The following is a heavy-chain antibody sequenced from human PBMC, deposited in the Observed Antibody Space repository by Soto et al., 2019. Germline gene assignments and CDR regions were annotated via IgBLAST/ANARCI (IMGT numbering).Heavy chain of an antibody. CDR1: GYTFTSYG. J-gene: IGHJ4*02. CDR2: INAGNGNT. Sequence: ASVKVSCKASGYTFTSYGISWVRQAPGQRLEWMGWINAGNGNTKYSQKFQGRVTITRDTSASTAYMELSSLRSEDTAVYYCARGDYVVYRHDYWGQGTLVTVSS. CDR3: ARGDYVVYRHDY. V-gene: IGHV1-3*01. D-gene: IGHD4-17*01.